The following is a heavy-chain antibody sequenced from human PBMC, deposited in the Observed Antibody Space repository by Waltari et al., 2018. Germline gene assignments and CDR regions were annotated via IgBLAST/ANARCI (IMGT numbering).Heavy chain of an antibody. CDR1: GGSISSHY. D-gene: IGHD3-10*01. CDR3: ASLSWFSNYYGMDV. J-gene: IGHJ6*02. Sequence: QVQLQESGPGLVKPSETLSLTCTVSGGSISSHYWSWIRQPPGKGLEWIGYIYYSGSTNYNPSLKSRVTISVATSKNQFSLKLSSVTAADTAVYYCASLSWFSNYYGMDVWGQGTTVTVSS. V-gene: IGHV4-59*11. CDR2: IYYSGST.